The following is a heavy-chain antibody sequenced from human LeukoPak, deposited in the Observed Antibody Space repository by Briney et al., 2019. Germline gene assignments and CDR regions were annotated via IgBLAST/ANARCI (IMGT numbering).Heavy chain of an antibody. J-gene: IGHJ4*02. V-gene: IGHV3-23*01. Sequence: GGSLRLSCAASGFTFSSYAMSWVRQAPGKGREWVSAISGSGGSTYYADSVKGRFTISRDNSKNTLYLQLNRLRAEDTAVYYCAKAGYYYDSSGYWYFDYWGQGILVTVSS. D-gene: IGHD3-22*01. CDR1: GFTFSSYA. CDR3: AKAGYYYDSSGYWYFDY. CDR2: ISGSGGST.